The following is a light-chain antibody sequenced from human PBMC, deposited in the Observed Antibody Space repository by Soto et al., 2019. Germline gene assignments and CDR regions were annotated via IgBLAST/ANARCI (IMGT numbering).Light chain of an antibody. V-gene: IGKV3-15*01. CDR2: GAS. CDR1: QNVNSD. J-gene: IGKJ2*01. CDR3: QQYNKWPPLYT. Sequence: EMVMTQSPVILSVSPGERATLSYSASQNVNSDLAWYQQKPGQAPRILIYGASTRATDIPARISGSGSGTDSTLTINGLQSEDFAVYYCQQYNKWPPLYTFGQGTKLEIK.